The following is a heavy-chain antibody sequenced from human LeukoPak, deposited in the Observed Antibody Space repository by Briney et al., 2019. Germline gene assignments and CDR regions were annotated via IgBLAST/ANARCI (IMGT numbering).Heavy chain of an antibody. J-gene: IGHJ4*02. CDR3: ARNILTGYRSFYFDY. V-gene: IGHV4-30-4*01. D-gene: IGHD3-9*01. CDR1: GGSISSSNY. CDR2: IYYSGST. Sequence: SETLSLTCAVSGGSISSSNYWSWIRQPPGKGLEWIGYIYYSGSTYYNPSLKSRVTISVDTSTNQFSLKLSSVTAADTAVYYCARNILTGYRSFYFDYWGQGTLVTVSS.